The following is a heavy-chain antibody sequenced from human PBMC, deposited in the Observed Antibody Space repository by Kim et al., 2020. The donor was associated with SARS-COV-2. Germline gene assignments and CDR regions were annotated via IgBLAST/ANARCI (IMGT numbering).Heavy chain of an antibody. CDR1: GLTFDNSA. CDR3: ARGNYYESVSLSDYYNGLDV. J-gene: IGHJ6*02. Sequence: GGSLRLSCAASGLTFDNSAMNWVRQAPGKGLEWVAVISFDGRNKAYADSVQGRFTISRDNSKSTLHLQMSSLRVEDTAIYYCARGNYYESVSLSDYYNGLDVWSQGTTVTVSS. D-gene: IGHD3-22*01. CDR2: ISFDGRNK. V-gene: IGHV3-30-3*01.